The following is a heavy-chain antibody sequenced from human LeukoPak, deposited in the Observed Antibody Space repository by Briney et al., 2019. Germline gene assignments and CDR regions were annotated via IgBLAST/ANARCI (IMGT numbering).Heavy chain of an antibody. V-gene: IGHV1-69*04. J-gene: IGHJ6*02. Sequence: SVKVSCKASGYIFTSYGISWVRQAPGQGLEWMGRIIPILGIANYAQKFQGRVTITADKSTSTAYMELSSLRSEDTVVYYCARDWGDCSGGSCYSGYYYYGMDVWGQGTTVTVSS. CDR2: IIPILGIA. D-gene: IGHD2-15*01. CDR1: GYIFTSYG. CDR3: ARDWGDCSGGSCYSGYYYYGMDV.